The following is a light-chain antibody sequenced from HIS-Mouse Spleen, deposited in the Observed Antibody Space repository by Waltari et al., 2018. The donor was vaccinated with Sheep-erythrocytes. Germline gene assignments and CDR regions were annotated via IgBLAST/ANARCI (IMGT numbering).Light chain of an antibody. Sequence: QSDLTQPRSVSGSPGQSVTISCPGTSSSVGGFNYVSWYQQHPGKAPKLMIYDVSKRPSGVPDRFSGSKSGNTASLTISGLQAEDEADYYCCSYAGSYNHVFATGTKVTVL. CDR3: CSYAGSYNHV. V-gene: IGLV2-11*01. J-gene: IGLJ1*01. CDR1: SSSVGGFNY. CDR2: DVS.